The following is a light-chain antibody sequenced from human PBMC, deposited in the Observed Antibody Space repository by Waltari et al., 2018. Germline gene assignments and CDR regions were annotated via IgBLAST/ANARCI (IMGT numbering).Light chain of an antibody. V-gene: IGLV2-11*01. J-gene: IGLJ2*01. CDR1: SSDVGGYDY. CDR2: DVT. Sequence: QSALTQPRSVSGSPGQSVTIPCTGTSSDVGGYDYVSWYQHPPGKAPKLMICDVTKRPSGVPDRFSGSKSGNTASLTISGLQAEDEADYYCCSYAGSYTHVVFGGGTKLTVL. CDR3: CSYAGSYTHVV.